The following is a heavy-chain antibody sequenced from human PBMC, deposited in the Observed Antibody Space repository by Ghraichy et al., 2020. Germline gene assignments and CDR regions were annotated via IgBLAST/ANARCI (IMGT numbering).Heavy chain of an antibody. V-gene: IGHV3-33*01. CDR1: GFTFSSYG. Sequence: GGSLRLSCAASGFTFSSYGMHWVCQAPGKGLEWVAVIWYDGSNKYYADSVKGRFTISRDNSKNTLYLQMNSLRAEDTAVYYCARDGAVFSDMGYYFDYWGQGTLVTVSS. CDR2: IWYDGSNK. CDR3: ARDGAVFSDMGYYFDY. D-gene: IGHD3-9*01. J-gene: IGHJ4*02.